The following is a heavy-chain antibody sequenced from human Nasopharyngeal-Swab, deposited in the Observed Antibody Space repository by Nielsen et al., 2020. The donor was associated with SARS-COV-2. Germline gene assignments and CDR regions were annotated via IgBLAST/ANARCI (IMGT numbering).Heavy chain of an antibody. J-gene: IGHJ6*02. Sequence: GESLKISCAASGFTFNKYNFNWVRQAPGKGLEWVSSISSSSSYICYADSVKGRFTISRDNAKNSFSLQMNSLRAEDTAVYYCARDGLDYDFWSAYFMDVWGQGTTVTASS. CDR1: GFTFNKYN. CDR3: ARDGLDYDFWSAYFMDV. CDR2: ISSSSSYI. D-gene: IGHD3-3*01. V-gene: IGHV3-21*01.